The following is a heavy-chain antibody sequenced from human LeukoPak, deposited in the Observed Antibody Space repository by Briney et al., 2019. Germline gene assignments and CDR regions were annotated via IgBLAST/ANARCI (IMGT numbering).Heavy chain of an antibody. D-gene: IGHD6-13*01. Sequence: PGGSLRLSCAASGFTFSGSAMHWVRQASGKGLEWVGRIRSKANSYATAYAASVKGRFTISRDDSKNTAYLQMNSLKTEDTAVYYCTRQPSSSWSQPAVYYYYGMDVWGQGTTVTVSS. CDR3: TRQPSSSWSQPAVYYYYGMDV. CDR2: IRSKANSYAT. CDR1: GFTFSGSA. V-gene: IGHV3-73*01. J-gene: IGHJ6*02.